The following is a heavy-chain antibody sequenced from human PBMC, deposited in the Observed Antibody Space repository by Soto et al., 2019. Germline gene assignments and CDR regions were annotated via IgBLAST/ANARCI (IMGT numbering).Heavy chain of an antibody. D-gene: IGHD3-10*01. V-gene: IGHV1-69*04. CDR3: ARDLTSGVSNYYMDV. CDR1: GGTFSSYT. Sequence: EASVKVSCKASGGTFSSYTISWVRQAPGQGLEWMGRIIPILGIANYAQKFQGRVTITADKSTSTAYMELSSLRSEDTAVYYCARDLTSGVSNYYMDVWGKGTTVTVSS. CDR2: IIPILGIA. J-gene: IGHJ6*03.